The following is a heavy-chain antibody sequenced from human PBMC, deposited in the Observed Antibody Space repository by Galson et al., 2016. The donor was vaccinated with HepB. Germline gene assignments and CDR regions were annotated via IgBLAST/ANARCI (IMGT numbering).Heavy chain of an antibody. V-gene: IGHV6-1*01. Sequence: CAISGDSVSSNSAAWNWIRQSPSRGLECLGRTYFRSKWFSDYAVSVKSRITINPDTSKNQFYLQLNSVTPEDTAVYYCARQSGYSSGWAFDFWGQGTLVTVSS. D-gene: IGHD6-19*01. CDR3: ARQSGYSSGWAFDF. J-gene: IGHJ4*02. CDR2: TYFRSKWFS. CDR1: GDSVSSNSAA.